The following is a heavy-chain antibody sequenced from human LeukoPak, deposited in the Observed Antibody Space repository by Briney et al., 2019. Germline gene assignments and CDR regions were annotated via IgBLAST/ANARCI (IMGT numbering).Heavy chain of an antibody. J-gene: IGHJ4*02. V-gene: IGHV1-8*01. D-gene: IGHD3-22*01. CDR3: ARDVSRGDSSGYLPGN. Sequence: ASVKVSCKTSGYPFTTYEINWVRQATGQGLEWMGWVHPNSGDTDYAQKFQGRVTMTRSTSINTAYMELSRLRSDDTAVYYCARDVSRGDSSGYLPGNWGQGTLVTVSS. CDR2: VHPNSGDT. CDR1: GYPFTTYE.